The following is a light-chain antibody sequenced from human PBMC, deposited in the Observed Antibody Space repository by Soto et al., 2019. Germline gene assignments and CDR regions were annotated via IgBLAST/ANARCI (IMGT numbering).Light chain of an antibody. CDR2: DAS. CDR3: QQYNSYSWT. CDR1: QSISSW. Sequence: DIQMTQSPSTLSASVGDRVTITCRASQSISSWLAWYQQKPGKAPKLLIYDASSLESVVPSRLSGSGSGTEFTLTITSLQPDDFATYYCQQYNSYSWTFGQGTKLEIK. V-gene: IGKV1-5*01. J-gene: IGKJ1*01.